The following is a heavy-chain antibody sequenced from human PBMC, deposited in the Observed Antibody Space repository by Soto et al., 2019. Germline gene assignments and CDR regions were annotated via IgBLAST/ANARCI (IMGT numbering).Heavy chain of an antibody. Sequence: GESLKISCKGSGYSFTSYWISWVRQMPGKGLEWMGRIDPSDSYTNYSPSFQGHVTISADKSISTAYLQWSSLKASDTAMFYCARNYCRGGSCSTLSFDSWGKGTLVTAPQ. J-gene: IGHJ4*02. CDR1: GYSFTSYW. CDR3: ARNYCRGGSCSTLSFDS. V-gene: IGHV5-10-1*01. CDR2: IDPSDSYT. D-gene: IGHD2-15*01.